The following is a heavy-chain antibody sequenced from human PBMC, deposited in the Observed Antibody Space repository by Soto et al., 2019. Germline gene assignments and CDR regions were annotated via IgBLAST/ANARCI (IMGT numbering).Heavy chain of an antibody. J-gene: IGHJ3*02. V-gene: IGHV3-9*01. CDR2: ISWNSGSI. D-gene: IGHD2-2*01. Sequence: GGSLRLSCAASGFTFDDYAMHWVRQAPGKGLEWASGISWNSGSIGYADSVKGRFTISRDNAKNSLYLQMNSLRAEDTALYYCAKDVRDIVVVPAAMGSAFDIWGQGTMVTVSS. CDR3: AKDVRDIVVVPAAMGSAFDI. CDR1: GFTFDDYA.